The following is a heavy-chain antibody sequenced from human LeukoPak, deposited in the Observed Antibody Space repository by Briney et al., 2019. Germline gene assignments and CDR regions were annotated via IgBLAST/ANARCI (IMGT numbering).Heavy chain of an antibody. Sequence: GGSLRLSCVASGFAVGSNYMSWVRQAPGKGLEWISSISRSGSHTYYADSVKGRFTISRDNSRNTLHLQMNSLRVEDAATYYCAKVDYYEGSAYYPPFYFDYWGRGTLVTVSS. D-gene: IGHD3-22*01. CDR3: AKVDYYEGSAYYPPFYFDY. CDR1: GFAVGSNY. J-gene: IGHJ4*02. CDR2: ISRSGSHT. V-gene: IGHV3-23*01.